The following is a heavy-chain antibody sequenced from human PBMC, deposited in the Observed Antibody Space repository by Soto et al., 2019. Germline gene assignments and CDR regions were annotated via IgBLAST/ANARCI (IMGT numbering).Heavy chain of an antibody. CDR2: NIPISGTA. J-gene: IGHJ6*02. V-gene: IGHV1-69*13. D-gene: IGHD2-2*01. CDR3: ARSQGSSTSLEIYYYYYYGMDV. Sequence: ASVKVSCKASGGTFSSYAISWVRQAPGQGLEWMGGNIPISGTANYAQKFQGRVTITADESTSTAYMELSSLRSEDTAVYYCARSQGSSTSLEIYYYYYYGMDVWGQGTTVTVSS. CDR1: GGTFSSYA.